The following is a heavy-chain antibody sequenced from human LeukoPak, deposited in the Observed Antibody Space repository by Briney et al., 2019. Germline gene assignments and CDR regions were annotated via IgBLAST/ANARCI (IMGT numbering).Heavy chain of an antibody. Sequence: SETLSLTCAVYGGSFAGYYWSWIRQPRGKGLEWIGESNHSGSNNYNPSLKSRVTISVETSKNQCSLKRSSVTAADTAVYYCARGRGYDSTGYVCYFDYWGQGTMVTVSS. V-gene: IGHV4-34*01. CDR3: ARGRGYDSTGYVCYFDY. J-gene: IGHJ4*01. D-gene: IGHD3-22*01. CDR2: SNHSGSN. CDR1: GGSFAGYY.